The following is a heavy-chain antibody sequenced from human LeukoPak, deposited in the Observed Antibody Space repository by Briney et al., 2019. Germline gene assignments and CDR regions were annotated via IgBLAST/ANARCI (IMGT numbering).Heavy chain of an antibody. V-gene: IGHV1-69*04. CDR2: IIPILGIA. J-gene: IGHJ5*02. Sequence: ASVKVSCKASGGTFSSYAISWVRQAPGQGLEWMGRIIPILGIANYAQKFLGRVTITADKSTSTAYMELSSLRSEDTAVYYCARDGDGLDHWGQGTLVTVSS. D-gene: IGHD7-27*01. CDR3: ARDGDGLDH. CDR1: GGTFSSYA.